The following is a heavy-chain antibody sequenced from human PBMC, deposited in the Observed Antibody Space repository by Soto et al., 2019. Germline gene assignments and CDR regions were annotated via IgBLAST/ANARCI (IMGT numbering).Heavy chain of an antibody. CDR3: GRGEWLRPKSIWGQPNMHFDW. CDR1: GGSISNYY. J-gene: IGHJ4*02. Sequence: PSETLSLTCKVSGGSISNYYWGWIRQPPGKGLEWIGYVYNSGSTNYNLSLKSRVTISVDTSRDQFSLRLTSVTAADTAVYYCGRGEWLRPKSIWGQPNMHFDWWGQGTLVTVSS. CDR2: VYNSGST. V-gene: IGHV4-59*01. D-gene: IGHD5-12*01.